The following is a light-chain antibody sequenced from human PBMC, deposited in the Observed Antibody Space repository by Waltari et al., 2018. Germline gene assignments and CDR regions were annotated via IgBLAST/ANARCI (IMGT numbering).Light chain of an antibody. CDR3: HSRVVSNVRGA. J-gene: IGLJ2*01. Sequence: SSELTQDPAVSVALGQTVRITCQGDSLRSYDASWYQQKPGQAPILVIYGKDNRPSGIPDRFSGSTSGNTASLTIAGSQAEDEADDYCHSRVVSNVRGAFGGGTKLTVL. V-gene: IGLV3-19*01. CDR1: SLRSYD. CDR2: GKD.